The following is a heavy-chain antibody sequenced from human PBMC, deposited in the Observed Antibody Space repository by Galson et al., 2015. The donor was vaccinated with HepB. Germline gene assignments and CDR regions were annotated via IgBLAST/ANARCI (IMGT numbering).Heavy chain of an antibody. CDR1: GFTFSGSA. CDR2: IRSKANSYAT. CDR3: TRHARDGYNPFDY. J-gene: IGHJ4*02. Sequence: SLRLSCAASGFTFSGSAMHWVRQASGKGLEWVGRIRSKANSYATAYAASVKGRFTISRDDSKNTAYLQMNSLETEDTAVYYCTRHARDGYNPFDYWGQGTLVTAAS. D-gene: IGHD5-24*01. V-gene: IGHV3-73*01.